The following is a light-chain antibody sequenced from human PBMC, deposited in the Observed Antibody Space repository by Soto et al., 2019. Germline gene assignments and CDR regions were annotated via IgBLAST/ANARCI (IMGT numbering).Light chain of an antibody. CDR2: LEGSGSY. CDR1: SGHSSYI. CDR3: ETWDTNVVV. J-gene: IGLJ2*01. Sequence: QSVLTQSSSASASLGSSVKLTCTLSSGHSSYIIAWHQQQPGKAPRYLMKLEGSGSYHQGSGIHVCFSGSSSGADPYLTISILQFEDEADYYCETWDTNVVVFGGGTKLTVL. V-gene: IGLV4-60*02.